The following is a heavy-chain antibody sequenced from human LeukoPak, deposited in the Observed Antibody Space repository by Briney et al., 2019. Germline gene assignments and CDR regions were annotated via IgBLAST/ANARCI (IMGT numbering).Heavy chain of an antibody. J-gene: IGHJ5*02. CDR3: ARAIKYNWFDP. V-gene: IGHV4-39*01. Sequence: SETLSLTCTVSGGSISSSSYYWGWIRQPPGKGLEWIGSIYYSGSTYYNPSLKSRVTISVDTSKNQFSLKLSSVTAADTAVYYCARAIKYNWFDPWGQGTLVTASS. CDR1: GGSISSSSYY. CDR2: IYYSGST.